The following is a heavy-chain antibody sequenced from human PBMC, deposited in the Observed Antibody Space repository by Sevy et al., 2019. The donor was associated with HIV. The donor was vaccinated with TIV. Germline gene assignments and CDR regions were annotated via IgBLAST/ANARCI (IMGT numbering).Heavy chain of an antibody. CDR3: AKEGGGYNYDSSGLLDN. D-gene: IGHD3-22*01. CDR1: GFTFRTYA. J-gene: IGHJ4*02. V-gene: IGHV3-23*01. Sequence: GGSLRLSCAASGFTFRTYAMTWVRQAPGKGLDWVSAISGSGASTYYADSVKGRFTISRDNSKNTLYLQMNSLRAEDKAVYYCAKEGGGYNYDSSGLLDNWGQGTLVTVSS. CDR2: ISGSGAST.